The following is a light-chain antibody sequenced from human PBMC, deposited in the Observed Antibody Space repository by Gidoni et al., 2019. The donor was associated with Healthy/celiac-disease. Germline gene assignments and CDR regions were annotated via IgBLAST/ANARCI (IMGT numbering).Light chain of an antibody. V-gene: IGLV1-44*01. CDR3: AAWDDSLNGRV. CDR1: SSNIGSNT. Sequence: QSVLTQPPSASGTPGQRVTISCSGSSSNIGSNTVNWYQQPPGTAPKLLIYSNNHRPSGVPDRFSGSKSGTSASLAISGLQSEDEADYYCAAWDDSLNGRVFGGGTKLTVL. CDR2: SNN. J-gene: IGLJ2*01.